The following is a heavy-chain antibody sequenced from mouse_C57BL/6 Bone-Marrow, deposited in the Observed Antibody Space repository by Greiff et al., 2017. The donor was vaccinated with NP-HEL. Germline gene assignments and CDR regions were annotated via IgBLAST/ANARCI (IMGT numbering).Heavy chain of an antibody. Sequence: QVQLQQPGAELVKPGASVKLSCKASGYTFTSYWMHWVKQRPGQGLEWIGMIHPNSGSTNYNEKFKSKATLTVDKSSSTAYMQRSSLTSEDSAVYYCASHYYGGYFDVWGTGTTVTVSS. D-gene: IGHD1-2*01. CDR3: ASHYYGGYFDV. CDR1: GYTFTSYW. V-gene: IGHV1-64*01. CDR2: IHPNSGST. J-gene: IGHJ1*03.